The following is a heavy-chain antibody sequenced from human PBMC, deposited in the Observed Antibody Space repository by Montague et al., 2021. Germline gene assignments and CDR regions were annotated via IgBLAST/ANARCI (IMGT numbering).Heavy chain of an antibody. CDR2: FCYSGNS. CDR3: ASVFSSWYVGWFDP. CDR1: GASITSNIYY. V-gene: IGHV4-39*01. J-gene: IGHJ5*02. Sequence: SETLSLTCTVSGASITSNIYYWSWPRQSPGKDLVWFVSFCYSGNSFSPPSLKIRITMAADTSKNQLSLKHISVTAADTTIYCCASVFSSWYVGWFDPWGQGTLVTVSS. D-gene: IGHD6-13*01.